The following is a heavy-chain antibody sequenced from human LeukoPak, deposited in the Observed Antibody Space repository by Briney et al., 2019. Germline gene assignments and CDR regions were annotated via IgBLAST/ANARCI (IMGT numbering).Heavy chain of an antibody. V-gene: IGHV4-59*08. J-gene: IGHJ3*01. CDR1: GDSISNYY. D-gene: IGHD2-21*02. CDR3: ARHYLRGDSSFDL. CDR2: THNNGRT. Sequence: SETLSLTCTVSGDSISNYYWSWIRQPPGQGLEWIAYTHNNGRTKFNPSLKSRVTFSLDTSKNQFSLTLRSVTAADTAVYYCARHYLRGDSSFDLWGQGTMVTVSS.